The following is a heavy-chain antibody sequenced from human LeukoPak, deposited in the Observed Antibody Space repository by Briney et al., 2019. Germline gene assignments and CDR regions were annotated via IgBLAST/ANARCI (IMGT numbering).Heavy chain of an antibody. Sequence: GGSLILSCAASGINFASYWVAWVRPAPGKGLEWVANIGQDGTETVYVGSVKGRFTISRDNARKLLFLQMNSLRADDTAVYYCAIPSSYDGSRYYHAYWGQGTLVSVSS. V-gene: IGHV3-7*01. J-gene: IGHJ4*02. CDR1: GINFASYW. D-gene: IGHD3-22*01. CDR3: AIPSSYDGSRYYHAY. CDR2: IGQDGTET.